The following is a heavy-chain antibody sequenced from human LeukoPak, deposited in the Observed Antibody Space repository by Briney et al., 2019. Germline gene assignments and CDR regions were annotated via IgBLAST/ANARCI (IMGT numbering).Heavy chain of an antibody. CDR3: ANHDSSDD. CDR2: VSGSGGST. J-gene: IGHJ4*02. CDR1: GFTFSNYA. Sequence: GGSLRLSCAASGFTFSNYAMSWVRQAPGKGLEWVSSVSGSGGSTYYADSVKGRFTISRDSSKNTLYLQMNSLRAEDTAVYYCANHDSSDDWGQGTLVTVSS. V-gene: IGHV3-23*01. D-gene: IGHD3-22*01.